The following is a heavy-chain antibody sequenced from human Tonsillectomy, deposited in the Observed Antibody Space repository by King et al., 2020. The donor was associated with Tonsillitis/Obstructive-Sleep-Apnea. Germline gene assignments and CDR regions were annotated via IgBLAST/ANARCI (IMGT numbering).Heavy chain of an antibody. V-gene: IGHV3-30*04. CDR3: ARDQNYDLYYMDV. Sequence: HVQLVESGGGVVQPGRSLRLSCAASGFTFSSYVMHWVRQAPGKGLEWVAVISKDGSNKYYADSVKGRFTISRDNSKNTLYLQMNSLRAEDTAVYYCARDQNYDLYYMDVWGKGTTVTVSS. CDR1: GFTFSSYV. D-gene: IGHD3-3*01. CDR2: ISKDGSNK. J-gene: IGHJ6*03.